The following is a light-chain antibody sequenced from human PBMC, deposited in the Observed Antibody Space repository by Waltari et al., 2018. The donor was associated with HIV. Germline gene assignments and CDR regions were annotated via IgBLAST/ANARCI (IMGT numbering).Light chain of an antibody. CDR2: DES. CDR3: QVWDSTSDHPA. V-gene: IGLV3-21*01. J-gene: IGLJ3*02. CDR1: NIGSQT. Sequence: YVMTQPSSLSVAPGETATISCGANNIGSQTVHWYQQRPGQAPGWVISDESDRPSEIPERFAGSNSGNTATLTISGVEAGDEADYYCQVWDSTSDHPAFGGGTKLTVL.